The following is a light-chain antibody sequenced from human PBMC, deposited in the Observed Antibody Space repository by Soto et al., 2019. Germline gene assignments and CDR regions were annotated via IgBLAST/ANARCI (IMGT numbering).Light chain of an antibody. Sequence: QSALTQPASVSGSAGQSIAMSCTGTSSDVGTHNFVSWYQQHPGKAPKLIIYDVSNRPSGVSDRFFGSKSGNTASLTISGLQAEDEADYYCSSFTTTNTYVFGTGTKLTVL. J-gene: IGLJ1*01. CDR3: SSFTTTNTYV. CDR1: SSDVGTHNF. V-gene: IGLV2-14*03. CDR2: DVS.